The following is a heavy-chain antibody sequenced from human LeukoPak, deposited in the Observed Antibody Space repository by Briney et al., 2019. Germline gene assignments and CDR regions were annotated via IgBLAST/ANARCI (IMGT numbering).Heavy chain of an antibody. V-gene: IGHV4-4*07. D-gene: IGHD6-19*01. CDR2: MYISGST. CDR3: ARDRIAVATFDP. J-gene: IGHJ5*02. Sequence: PSETLSLTCIVSGGSISSYYWSWIRQPAGKGLEWLGRMYISGSTSYNPSLKSRVTMSVDTSKNQFSLKLSSVTAADTAVYYCARDRIAVATFDPWGQGALVTVSS. CDR1: GGSISSYY.